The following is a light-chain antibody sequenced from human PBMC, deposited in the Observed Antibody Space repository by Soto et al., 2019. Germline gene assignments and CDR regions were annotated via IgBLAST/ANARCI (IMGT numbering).Light chain of an antibody. CDR1: NIGSKG. Sequence: SYELTQPPSVSVAPGQTARITCEGSNIGSKGVHWYQQKPSQAPVLVVYDDNDRPSGIPERISGSNSGNTATLTISRVEAGDEADYYCQVWDSGSDHVIFGGGTKLTVL. CDR3: QVWDSGSDHVI. V-gene: IGLV3-21*02. CDR2: DDN. J-gene: IGLJ2*01.